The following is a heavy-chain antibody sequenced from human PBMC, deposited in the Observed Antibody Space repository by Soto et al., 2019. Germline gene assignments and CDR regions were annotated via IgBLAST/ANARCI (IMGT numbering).Heavy chain of an antibody. CDR2: ISGSGGST. Sequence: PGGSLRLSCAASGFTFSSYAMSWVRQAPGKGLEWVSAISGSGGSTYYADSVKGRFTISRDNSKNTLYLQMNSLRAEDTAVYYCAYGQYYDFWSGYCTFDYWGQGTLVTFSS. D-gene: IGHD3-3*01. J-gene: IGHJ4*02. CDR3: AYGQYYDFWSGYCTFDY. CDR1: GFTFSSYA. V-gene: IGHV3-23*01.